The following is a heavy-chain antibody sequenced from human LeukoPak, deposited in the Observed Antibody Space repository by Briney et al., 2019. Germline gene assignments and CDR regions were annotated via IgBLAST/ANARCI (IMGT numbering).Heavy chain of an antibody. J-gene: IGHJ4*02. CDR1: GYTFTGYY. D-gene: IGHD5-18*01. CDR3: ARDLGYSYGVMATISLFFDY. V-gene: IGHV1-2*02. Sequence: ASVKVSCKASGYTFTGYYMHWVRQAPGQELEWMGWINPSSGGTNYAQKFQGRVTMTRDTSISTAYMELSRLRSDDTAVYYCARDLGYSYGVMATISLFFDYWGQGTLVTVSS. CDR2: INPSSGGT.